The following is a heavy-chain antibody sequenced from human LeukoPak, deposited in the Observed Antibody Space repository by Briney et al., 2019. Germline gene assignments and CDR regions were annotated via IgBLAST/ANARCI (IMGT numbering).Heavy chain of an antibody. CDR2: IYTSGST. CDR1: GGSISSYY. V-gene: IGHV4-4*07. J-gene: IGHJ4*02. D-gene: IGHD1-26*01. CDR3: ARSGLISGSYDY. Sequence: SETLSLTCTVSGGSISSYYWSWIRQPAGKGLEWIGRIYTSGSTNYNPPPKSRVTMSVDTSKNQFSLKLSSVTAADTAVYYCARSGLISGSYDYWGQGTLVTVSS.